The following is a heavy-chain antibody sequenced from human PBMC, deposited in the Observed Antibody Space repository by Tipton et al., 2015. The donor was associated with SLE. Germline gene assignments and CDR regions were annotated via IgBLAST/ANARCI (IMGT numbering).Heavy chain of an antibody. J-gene: IGHJ4*02. V-gene: IGHV1-18*01. CDR1: GYTFSNYG. Sequence: QVQLVQSGAEVKEPGASVKVSCKASGYTFSNYGITWVRQAPGQGLEWMGWISAYNGNTNYGHGRVTLTTDTSTSTAYMELWSLTPDDTAVYYCAREDWQQLMFLDSWGQGTLVTVSS. D-gene: IGHD6-13*01. CDR2: ISAYNGNT. CDR3: AREDWQQLMFLDS.